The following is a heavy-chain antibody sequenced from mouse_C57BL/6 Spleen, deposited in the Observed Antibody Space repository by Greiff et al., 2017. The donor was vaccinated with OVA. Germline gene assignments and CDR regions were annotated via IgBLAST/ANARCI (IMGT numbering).Heavy chain of an antibody. CDR2: IDPETGGT. V-gene: IGHV1-15*01. D-gene: IGHD4-1*01. CDR3: TNWDRFAY. J-gene: IGHJ3*01. Sequence: QVQLQQSGAELVRPGASVTLSCKASGYTFTDYEMHWVKQTPVHGLEWIGAIDPETGGTAYNQKFKGKAILTADKSSSTAYIELRSLTSEDSAVYYCTNWDRFAYWGQGTLVTVSA. CDR1: GYTFTDYE.